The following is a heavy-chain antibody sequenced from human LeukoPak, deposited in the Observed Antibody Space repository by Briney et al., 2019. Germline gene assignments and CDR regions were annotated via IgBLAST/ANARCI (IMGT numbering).Heavy chain of an antibody. CDR3: ARHERGMD. J-gene: IGHJ4*02. CDR1: GFRFTSYW. V-gene: IGHV5-51*01. D-gene: IGHD6-13*01. CDR2: IYPGDSDT. Sequence: GESLKISFKGSGFRFTSYWIAWVRPRSGKGLGWMGIIYPGDSDTRYSPSFQGQVTISADKSISTAYLQWSSLKASDTAMYYCARHERGMDWGQGTLVTVSS.